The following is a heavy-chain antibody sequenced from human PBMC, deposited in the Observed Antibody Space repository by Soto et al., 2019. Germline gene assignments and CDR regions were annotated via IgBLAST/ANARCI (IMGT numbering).Heavy chain of an antibody. D-gene: IGHD2-15*01. J-gene: IGHJ5*02. V-gene: IGHV1-46*01. Sequence: QVQLVQSGAEVKKPGASVKVSCKASGYTFTSYYMHWVRQAPRQGLEWMGIINPSGGSTSYAQKFQGSVTMTRDKSTSTDYMELSCLRSEDTAVHYGAIVGYCSGGSCWGAPWGQGTLVPVSS. CDR3: AIVGYCSGGSCWGAP. CDR2: INPSGGST. CDR1: GYTFTSYY.